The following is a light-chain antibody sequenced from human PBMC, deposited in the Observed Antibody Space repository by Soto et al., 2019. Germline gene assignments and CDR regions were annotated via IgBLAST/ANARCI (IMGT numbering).Light chain of an antibody. V-gene: IGKV3-20*01. CDR2: AAS. CDR1: HSVARD. CDR3: QQYGSSPKT. Sequence: EILLTQSPGTLSLAPWETATLSCMASHSVARDLSWYQQKPGQAPRLLIYAASTRATGIPDRFSGSGSGTDFTLTISRLEPEDFAVYYCQQYGSSPKTFGQGTKVDIK. J-gene: IGKJ1*01.